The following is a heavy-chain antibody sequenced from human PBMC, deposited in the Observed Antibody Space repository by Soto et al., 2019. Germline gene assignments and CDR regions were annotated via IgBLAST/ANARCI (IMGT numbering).Heavy chain of an antibody. V-gene: IGHV3-23*01. Sequence: LRLSCSASGLTFSAYAMTWVRQAPGKGLEWVSTISGTADDTYYAGSVKGRFIISRDNSKNTLFLEMNSLRAEDTALYHCAKRFGSGYYSAFDVWGQGTMVTVSS. CDR3: AKRFGSGYYSAFDV. D-gene: IGHD3-22*01. J-gene: IGHJ3*01. CDR1: GLTFSAYA. CDR2: ISGTADDT.